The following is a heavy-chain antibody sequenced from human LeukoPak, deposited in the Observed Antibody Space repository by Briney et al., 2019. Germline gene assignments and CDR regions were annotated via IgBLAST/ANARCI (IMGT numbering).Heavy chain of an antibody. V-gene: IGHV4-31*03. D-gene: IGHD2-2*01. CDR3: ARGKEYVYYFDY. J-gene: IGHJ4*02. CDR1: GDSTSSAPYY. CDR2: IYYNGQT. Sequence: SETLSLTRTVSGDSTSSAPYYWSWIRQHPGKGLEWIGYIYYNGQTFYNPSLKSRVSISIDTSKNQFSLKLSSVTAADTAVYYCARGKEYVYYFDYWGQGTLVTVSS.